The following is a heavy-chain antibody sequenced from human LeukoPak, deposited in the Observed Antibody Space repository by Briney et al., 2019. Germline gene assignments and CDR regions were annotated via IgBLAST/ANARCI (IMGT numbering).Heavy chain of an antibody. CDR3: APDLASGSYVP. CDR2: ISSSGGNI. Sequence: GGSLRLSCAASGFTLSTYNINWVRQAPGKGLEWVSYISSSGGNIYYADSVKGRFTVSRDKAKNSLYLQMNSLSDEDTAVYYCAPDLASGSYVPWGQGTLVTVSS. D-gene: IGHD1-26*01. J-gene: IGHJ5*02. V-gene: IGHV3-48*02. CDR1: GFTLSTYN.